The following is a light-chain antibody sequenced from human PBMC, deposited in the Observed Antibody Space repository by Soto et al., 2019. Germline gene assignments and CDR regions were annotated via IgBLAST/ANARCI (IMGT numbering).Light chain of an antibody. Sequence: DIPLTQSPSFLSASVGDRVTITCRASQGISSYLAWYQQKPGKAPKFLIYAASTLQSGVPSRFSGSGSGTEFTLTISSLQPEDFATCYCQQLNSYPITFGQGTRLEIK. CDR3: QQLNSYPIT. V-gene: IGKV1-9*01. CDR2: AAS. J-gene: IGKJ5*01. CDR1: QGISSY.